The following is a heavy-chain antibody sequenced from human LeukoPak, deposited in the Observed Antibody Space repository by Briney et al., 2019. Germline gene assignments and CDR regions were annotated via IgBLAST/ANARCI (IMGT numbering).Heavy chain of an antibody. CDR2: ISSISSYI. Sequence: NSGGSLRLSCAASGFTFSSYSMNWVRQAPGKGLEWVSSISSISSYIYYADAVKGRFTISRDNAKISLYLQMNSLRAEDTAVYYCAREDLVLGAFDIWGQGTMVTVSS. J-gene: IGHJ3*02. D-gene: IGHD1-14*01. V-gene: IGHV3-21*01. CDR1: GFTFSSYS. CDR3: AREDLVLGAFDI.